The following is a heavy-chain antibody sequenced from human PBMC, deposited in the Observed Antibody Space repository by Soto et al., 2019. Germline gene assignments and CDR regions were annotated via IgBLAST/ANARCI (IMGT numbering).Heavy chain of an antibody. CDR1: GGSISSGGYY. V-gene: IGHV4-31*03. CDR2: IYYSGST. J-gene: IGHJ5*02. D-gene: IGHD2-2*01. Sequence: SETLSLTYTVSGGSISSGGYYWSWIRQHPGKGLEWIGYIYYSGSTYYNPSLKSRVTISVDTSKNQFSLKLSSVTAADTAVYYCARGIVVVPAATTWFDPWGQGTLVTVSS. CDR3: ARGIVVVPAATTWFDP.